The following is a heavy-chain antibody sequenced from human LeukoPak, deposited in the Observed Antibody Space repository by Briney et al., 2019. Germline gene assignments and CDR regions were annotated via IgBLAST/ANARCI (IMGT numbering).Heavy chain of an antibody. D-gene: IGHD6-13*01. Sequence: GGSLRLSCAASGFTFSSYSMNWVRQAPGKGLEWVASISSSSSYIYYADSVKGRFTISRDNAKNSLYLQMNSLRAEDTAVYYCARGYSSSWYGDAFDIWGQGTMVTVSS. CDR1: GFTFSSYS. J-gene: IGHJ3*02. CDR3: ARGYSSSWYGDAFDI. V-gene: IGHV3-21*01. CDR2: ISSSSSYI.